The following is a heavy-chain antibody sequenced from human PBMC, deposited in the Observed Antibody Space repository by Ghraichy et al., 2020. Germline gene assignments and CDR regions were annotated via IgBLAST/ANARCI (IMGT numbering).Heavy chain of an antibody. V-gene: IGHV4-39*02. CDR2: RYYSGLT. CDR3: ARLVGVTIPPRGSQRGVVVVVPATPDF. D-gene: IGHD2-2*01. J-gene: IGHJ4*02. Sequence: SETLSLTCAVSGDSISGSRHYWGWIRQPPGQGLEGVGTRYYSGLTYSNPSLQSRVSISVDRSKNHFSLPLTSVTATDTAVYFCARLVGVTIPPRGSQRGVVVVVPATPDFWGQGILVTVSS. CDR1: GDSISGSRHY.